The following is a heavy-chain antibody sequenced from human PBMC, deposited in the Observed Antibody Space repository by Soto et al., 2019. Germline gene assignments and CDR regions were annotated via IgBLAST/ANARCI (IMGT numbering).Heavy chain of an antibody. Sequence: SETLSLTCAVYGGSFSGYYWSWICQPPGKGLEWIGEINHSGSTNYNPSLKSRVTISVDTSKNQFSLKLSSVTAADTAVYYCARGQARGIAARRYYGMDVWGQGTTVTVSS. D-gene: IGHD6-6*01. CDR3: ARGQARGIAARRYYGMDV. J-gene: IGHJ6*02. CDR2: INHSGST. V-gene: IGHV4-34*01. CDR1: GGSFSGYY.